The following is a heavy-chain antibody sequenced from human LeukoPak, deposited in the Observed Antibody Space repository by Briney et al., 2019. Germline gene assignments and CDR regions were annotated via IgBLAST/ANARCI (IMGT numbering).Heavy chain of an antibody. Sequence: ASVKVSCKASGYTFTSYGISWVRQAPGQGLEWMGWISAYNGNTSYAQKLQGRVTMTTDTSTSTAYMELSSLRSEDTAVYYCATEKYYGSGRTFDYWGQGTLVTVSS. CDR3: ATEKYYGSGRTFDY. V-gene: IGHV1-18*01. CDR2: ISAYNGNT. D-gene: IGHD3-10*01. J-gene: IGHJ4*02. CDR1: GYTFTSYG.